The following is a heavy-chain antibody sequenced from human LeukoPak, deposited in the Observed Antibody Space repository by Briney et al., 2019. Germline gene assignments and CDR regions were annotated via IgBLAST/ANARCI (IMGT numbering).Heavy chain of an antibody. CDR2: IGTSSSTT. CDR3: ARDDRYSFDY. J-gene: IGHJ4*02. V-gene: IGHV3-48*02. Sequence: GSLRLSCAASGFTFSSYGMNWVRQAPGEGLEWVSYIGTSSSTTDYADSVKGRFTISRDDARNSLYLLMNSLRDEDTAVYYCARDDRYSFDYWGQGTQVTVSS. D-gene: IGHD5-12*01. CDR1: GFTFSSYG.